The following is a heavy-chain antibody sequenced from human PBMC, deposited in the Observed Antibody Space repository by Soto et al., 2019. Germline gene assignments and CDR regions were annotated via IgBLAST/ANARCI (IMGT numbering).Heavy chain of an antibody. D-gene: IGHD3-10*01. CDR3: AHEGFGSDNWFDA. Sequence: QITLKESGPTLVTPTQTLTLTCTFSGFSLTTTGLGVAWIRQPPGKALEWLALVYWNDEKRYRPSLRSRLTITKDTSKNQVVLTMTDMDPVDTATYFCAHEGFGSDNWFDAWGQGALVIVSS. J-gene: IGHJ5*02. CDR1: GFSLTTTGLG. CDR2: VYWNDEK. V-gene: IGHV2-5*01.